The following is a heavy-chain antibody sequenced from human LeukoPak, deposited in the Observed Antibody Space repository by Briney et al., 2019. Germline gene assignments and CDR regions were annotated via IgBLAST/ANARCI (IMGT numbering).Heavy chain of an antibody. CDR3: ASDLVVVPAAMEPDYFDY. CDR2: IYYSGST. J-gene: IGHJ4*02. CDR1: GDSISSTTFY. V-gene: IGHV4-30-4*08. Sequence: SETLSLTCTVSGDSISSTTFYWGWIRQPPGKGLEWIGYIYYSGSTYYNPSLKSRVTISVDTSKNQFSLKLSSVTAADTAVYYCASDLVVVPAAMEPDYFDYWGQGTLVTVSS. D-gene: IGHD2-2*01.